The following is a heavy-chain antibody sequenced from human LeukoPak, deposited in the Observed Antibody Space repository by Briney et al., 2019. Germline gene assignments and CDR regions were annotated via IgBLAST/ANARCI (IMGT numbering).Heavy chain of an antibody. J-gene: IGHJ4*02. Sequence: SETLSLTCTVSGGSISSYYWGWIRQPPGKGLEWIGTIYYSGSTFYNPSLKSRVTISVDTSKNQFSLKLTSVTAADTAVYYCARVPTITFFDYWGQGTLVTVSS. CDR1: GGSISSYY. CDR3: ARVPTITFFDY. CDR2: IYYSGST. D-gene: IGHD3-10*01. V-gene: IGHV4-39*07.